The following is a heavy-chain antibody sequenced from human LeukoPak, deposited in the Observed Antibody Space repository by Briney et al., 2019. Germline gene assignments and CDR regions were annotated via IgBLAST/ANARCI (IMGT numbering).Heavy chain of an antibody. D-gene: IGHD5-12*01. Sequence: GGSLRLSCAASGFTFSSYWMHWVCQAPGKGLVWVSRINSDGSSITYADSAKGRFTISRDNAKNTLYLQMNSLRVEDTAVYYCAREGRVSGYDFDCWGQGTLVTVSS. J-gene: IGHJ4*02. V-gene: IGHV3-74*03. CDR1: GFTFSSYW. CDR3: AREGRVSGYDFDC. CDR2: INSDGSSI.